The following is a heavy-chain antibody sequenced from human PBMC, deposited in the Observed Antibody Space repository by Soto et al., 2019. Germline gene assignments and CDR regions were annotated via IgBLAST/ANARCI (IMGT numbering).Heavy chain of an antibody. Sequence: PSQTLSLTCVGSGDTVSSNSVAWNWARQSPSRGLEWLGRTYYRSRWYSDYAVSVRSRIDINADTSKNQVSLQLNSVTPDDTAVYYCARSEEDSDYYYYGMDVWGQGTTVTVSS. D-gene: IGHD2-15*01. CDR1: GDTVSSNSVA. J-gene: IGHJ6*02. CDR2: TYYRSRWYS. CDR3: ARSEEDSDYYYYGMDV. V-gene: IGHV6-1*01.